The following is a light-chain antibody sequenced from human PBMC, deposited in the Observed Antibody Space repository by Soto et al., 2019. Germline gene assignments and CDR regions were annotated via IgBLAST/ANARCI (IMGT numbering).Light chain of an antibody. Sequence: QSVLTQPASVSGSPGQPITISCTGTSSDVGAYNYVSWYQHHPGKVPKLLCYAVTHRPSGVSDRFSGSKSGNTASLTISGLQAEDEADYYCSSKRDSSTFFVFGTGTKVTV. V-gene: IGLV2-14*01. CDR2: AVT. CDR3: SSKRDSSTFFV. J-gene: IGLJ1*01. CDR1: SSDVGAYNY.